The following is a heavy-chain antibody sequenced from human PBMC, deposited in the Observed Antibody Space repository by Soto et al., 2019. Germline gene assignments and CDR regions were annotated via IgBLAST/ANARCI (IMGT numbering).Heavy chain of an antibody. CDR2: INAGNGNT. J-gene: IGHJ3*02. Sequence: ASVKVSCKASVYTFTSYAMHWVRQAPGQRLEWMGWINAGNGNTKYSQKFQGRVTITRDTSASTAYMELSSLRSEDTAVYYCARRGYCSSTSCSGAFDIWGQGTMVTVSS. CDR1: VYTFTSYA. CDR3: ARRGYCSSTSCSGAFDI. V-gene: IGHV1-3*01. D-gene: IGHD2-2*01.